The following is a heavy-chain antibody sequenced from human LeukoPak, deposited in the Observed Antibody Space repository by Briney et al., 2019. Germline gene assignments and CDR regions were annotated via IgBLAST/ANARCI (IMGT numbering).Heavy chain of an antibody. D-gene: IGHD3-10*01. CDR3: AKDRDPYDYGSGSFYNGVFDY. V-gene: IGHV3-30*02. CDR1: GFTFSSYG. Sequence: GGSLRLPCAASGFTFSSYGMHWVRQAPGKGLEWVAFIRYNGSNKYYADSVKGRFTISRDNSKNTLYLQMNSLRAEDTAVYYCAKDRDPYDYGSGSFYNGVFDYWGQGTLVTVSS. CDR2: IRYNGSNK. J-gene: IGHJ4*02.